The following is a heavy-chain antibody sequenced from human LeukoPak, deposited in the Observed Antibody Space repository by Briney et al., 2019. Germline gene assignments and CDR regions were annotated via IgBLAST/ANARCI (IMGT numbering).Heavy chain of an antibody. J-gene: IGHJ4*02. CDR2: IYYSGST. Sequence: SETLSLTCTVSGGSISSYYWSWIRQPPGKGLEWIGYIYYSGSTNYNPSLKSRVTISVDTSKNQFSLKLSSVTAADTAVYYCARARKNYGDYPRPALDYWGQGTLVTVSS. CDR3: ARARKNYGDYPRPALDY. CDR1: GGSISSYY. D-gene: IGHD4-17*01. V-gene: IGHV4-59*12.